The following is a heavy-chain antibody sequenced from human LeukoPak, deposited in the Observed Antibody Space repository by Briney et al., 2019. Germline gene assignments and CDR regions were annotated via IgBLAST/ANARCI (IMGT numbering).Heavy chain of an antibody. V-gene: IGHV3-21*01. CDR1: GFTFNSYS. D-gene: IGHD1-7*01. J-gene: IGHJ4*02. CDR2: ISGSNSYI. CDR3: ARDRDWNSGFDY. Sequence: GGSLRLSCAASGFTFNSYSMNWVRQAPGKGLEWVSSISGSNSYIYYADSVKGRFTISRDNPKNSLYLQMNSLRADDTAVYYCARDRDWNSGFDYWGQGTLVTVSS.